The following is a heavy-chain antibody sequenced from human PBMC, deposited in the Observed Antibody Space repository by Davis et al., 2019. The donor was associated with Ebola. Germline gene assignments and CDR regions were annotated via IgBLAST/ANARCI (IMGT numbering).Heavy chain of an antibody. CDR2: MRSDGSEI. CDR3: AREGKYRDESRTFDY. J-gene: IGHJ4*02. D-gene: IGHD2-2*01. CDR1: GFTFSAYV. V-gene: IGHV3-30*02. Sequence: GGSLRLSCAASGFTFSAYVMHWVRQGPGNGLEWVAFMRSDGSEIDYADSVRGRFTISRDNSKNTLYLQMNSLRADDTAVYYCAREGKYRDESRTFDYWGQGTLVTVSS.